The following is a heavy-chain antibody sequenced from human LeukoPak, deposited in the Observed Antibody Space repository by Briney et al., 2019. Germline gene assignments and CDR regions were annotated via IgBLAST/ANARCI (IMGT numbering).Heavy chain of an antibody. CDR1: GCSFTSYW. J-gene: IGHJ6*03. V-gene: IGHV5-51*01. CDR2: IYPGDSDT. D-gene: IGHD3-22*01. Sequence: GESLKISCKGSGCSFTSYWIGWVRQMPGKGLEWMGIIYPGDSDTRYSPSFQGQVTISADKSISTAYLQWSSLKASDTAMYYCARLFYHYDRSGYSSYYYYYYYMDVWGKGTTVTVSS. CDR3: ARLFYHYDRSGYSSYYYYYYYMDV.